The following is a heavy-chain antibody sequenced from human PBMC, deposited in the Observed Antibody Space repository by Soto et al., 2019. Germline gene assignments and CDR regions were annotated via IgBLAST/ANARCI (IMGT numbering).Heavy chain of an antibody. CDR1: GGSISSSNW. V-gene: IGHV4-4*02. CDR3: ATRATYSSDSSGFS. J-gene: IGHJ5*02. CDR2: IYHSGST. D-gene: IGHD3-22*01. Sequence: QVQLQESGPGLVKPSGTLSLTCAVSGGSISSSNWWTWVRQPPGKGLEWVGEIYHSGSTNYNPSLKSRVTIPKDTSKNHFSLKLSSVTAADTAVYYCATRATYSSDSSGFSWGQGTLVTVSS.